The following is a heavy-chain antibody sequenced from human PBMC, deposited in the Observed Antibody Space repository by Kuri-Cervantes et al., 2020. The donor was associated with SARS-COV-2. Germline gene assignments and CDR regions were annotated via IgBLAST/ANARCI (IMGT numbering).Heavy chain of an antibody. D-gene: IGHD3-3*01. V-gene: IGHV4-61*09. J-gene: IGHJ4*02. Sequence: SQTLSLTCAVSGVPVTGGTYSWAWIRQAAGKGLEWIGHLDTSGSTTYNPSLTGRVTISLDPSNNQVSLRLTSATAADTAVYYCARAIFGVVLFDYWGQGTLVTVSS. CDR2: LDTSGST. CDR3: ARAIFGVVLFDY. CDR1: GVPVTGGTYS.